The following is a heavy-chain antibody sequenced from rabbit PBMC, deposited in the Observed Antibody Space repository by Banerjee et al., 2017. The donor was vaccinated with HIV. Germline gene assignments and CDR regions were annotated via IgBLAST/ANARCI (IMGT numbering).Heavy chain of an antibody. J-gene: IGHJ4*01. Sequence: QTLEESGGDLVKPGASLTLTCTASGIDFSRYYYMSWVRQAPGMGLEWIGCIYAADSGTTYAASWAKGRFTISKTSSPTVTLQMTGLTAADTATYFCARGRAKSGYYGAFNLWGPGPLVTVS. D-gene: IGHD1-1*01. CDR3: ARGRAKSGYYGAFNL. CDR1: GIDFSRYYY. CDR2: IYAADSGTT. V-gene: IGHV1S40*01.